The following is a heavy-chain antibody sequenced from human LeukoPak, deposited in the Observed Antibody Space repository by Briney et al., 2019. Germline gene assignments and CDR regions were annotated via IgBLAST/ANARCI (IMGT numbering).Heavy chain of an antibody. CDR1: GFTFSSYS. Sequence: PGGSLRLSCAASGFTFSSYSMNWVRQAPGKGLEWVSSISSSSSYIYYADSVKGRFTISRDNAKNSLYLKMNSLRAEDTAVYYCARDMDLDIVVVVAATALDYWGQGTLVTVSS. J-gene: IGHJ4*02. CDR2: ISSSSSYI. D-gene: IGHD2-15*01. V-gene: IGHV3-21*01. CDR3: ARDMDLDIVVVVAATALDY.